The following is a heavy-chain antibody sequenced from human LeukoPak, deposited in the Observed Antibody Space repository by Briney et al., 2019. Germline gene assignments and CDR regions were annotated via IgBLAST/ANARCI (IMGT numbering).Heavy chain of an antibody. V-gene: IGHV3-7*05. CDR3: ARVAAAGQYNWFDP. CDR1: GFTFSSYW. Sequence: PGGSLRLSCAASGFTFSSYWMSWVRQAPGKGPEWVANIKQDGSEKYYVDSVKGRFTISRDNAKNSLYLQMNSLRAEDTAVYYCARVAAAGQYNWFDPWGQGTLVTVSS. J-gene: IGHJ5*02. CDR2: IKQDGSEK. D-gene: IGHD6-13*01.